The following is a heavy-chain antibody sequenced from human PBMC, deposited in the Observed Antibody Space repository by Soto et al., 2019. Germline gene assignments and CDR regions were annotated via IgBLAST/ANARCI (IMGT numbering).Heavy chain of an antibody. D-gene: IGHD1-26*01. J-gene: IGHJ6*02. CDR1: GGTFSSYA. Sequence: QVQLVQSGAEVKKPGSSVKVSCKASGGTFSSYAISWVRQAPGQGLEWMGGIIPIFGTANYAQKFQGRVTITADESTSTAYMELSSLRSEDTAVYYCARGLVYSGSSTGYYYYYGMDVWGQGTTVTVSS. V-gene: IGHV1-69*01. CDR3: ARGLVYSGSSTGYYYYYGMDV. CDR2: IIPIFGTA.